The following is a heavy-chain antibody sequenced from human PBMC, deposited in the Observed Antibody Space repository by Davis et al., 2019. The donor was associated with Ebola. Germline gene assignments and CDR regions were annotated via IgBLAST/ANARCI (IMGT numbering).Heavy chain of an antibody. Sequence: MPSETLSLTCTVSGGSISSGDYYWSWIRQPPGKGLEWIGYIYYSGSTYYNPSLKSRLTISADTSKNHFSLKLTSVTAADTAVYFCARGAKDVVVVPGRMVLTNYNYYYMDVWGTGTTVTVSS. CDR1: GGSISSGDYY. D-gene: IGHD2-15*01. CDR3: ARGAKDVVVVPGRMVLTNYNYYYMDV. V-gene: IGHV4-30-4*02. CDR2: IYYSGST. J-gene: IGHJ6*03.